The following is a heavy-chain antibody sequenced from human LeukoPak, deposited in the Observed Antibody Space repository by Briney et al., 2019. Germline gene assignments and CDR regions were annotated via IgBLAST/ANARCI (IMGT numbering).Heavy chain of an antibody. D-gene: IGHD3-22*01. V-gene: IGHV3-21*01. CDR2: ISSSSSYI. J-gene: IGHJ4*02. Sequence: GGSLRLPCAASGLTFSGYSLNGVRRAPGKGREGVSSISSSSSYIYYADSVKGRFTISRDNAKNSLYLQMNRLRAEDTAVYYCARVGYDSSAYSLFDSWGQGTLVTVSS. CDR1: GLTFSGYS. CDR3: ARVGYDSSAYSLFDS.